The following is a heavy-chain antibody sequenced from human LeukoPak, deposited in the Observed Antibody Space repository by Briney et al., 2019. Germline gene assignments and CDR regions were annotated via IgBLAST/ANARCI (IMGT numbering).Heavy chain of an antibody. Sequence: PGGSLRLSCGASGFTFSSYGMSWVRQAPGRGLEWVSAISGGGGSKYYAASVKGRFTISRENYTNTLYLQLNSLRADDTAVYYCSILMTMVTTSLTLLDNWGQGTLVTVSS. CDR1: GFTFSSYG. J-gene: IGHJ4*02. CDR3: SILMTMVTTSLTLLDN. V-gene: IGHV3-23*01. CDR2: ISGGGGSK. D-gene: IGHD4-17*01.